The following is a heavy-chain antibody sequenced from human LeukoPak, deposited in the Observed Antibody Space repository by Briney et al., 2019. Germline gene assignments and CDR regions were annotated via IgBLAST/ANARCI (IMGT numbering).Heavy chain of an antibody. CDR2: TIASGGST. CDR3: AKNGGSQCYSHLDS. CDR1: GFTFSRYA. Sequence: GGALRLSCAASGFTFSRYAMSWVRQAPGKGLEWVSGTIASGGSTYYAGSVKGRFTISRDNYKNTLYLQMNSMRVEDTAVYYCAKNGGSQCYSHLDSWGQGTLVTVSS. V-gene: IGHV3-23*01. J-gene: IGHJ4*02. D-gene: IGHD2-15*01.